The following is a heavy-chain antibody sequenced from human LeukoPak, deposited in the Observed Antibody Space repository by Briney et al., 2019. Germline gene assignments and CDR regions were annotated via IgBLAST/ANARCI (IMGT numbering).Heavy chain of an antibody. D-gene: IGHD3-16*01. Sequence: SGTLSLTCAVSGGSISSSNWWTWVRQPPGRGLEWIGKIYHSGSPNYNPSLKSRVTISVDKSKNKFSLKLSSVTAAETDVYYCARATRYDYVTTGLDYWGQGTLVTVSS. CDR3: ARATRYDYVTTGLDY. V-gene: IGHV4-4*02. CDR2: IYHSGSP. CDR1: GGSISSSNW. J-gene: IGHJ4*02.